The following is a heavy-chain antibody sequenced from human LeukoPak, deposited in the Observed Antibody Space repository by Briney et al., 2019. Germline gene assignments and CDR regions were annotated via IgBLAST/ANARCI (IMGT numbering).Heavy chain of an antibody. CDR3: ARVGFGSSYIDY. D-gene: IGHD6-6*01. J-gene: IGHJ4*02. V-gene: IGHV3-30-3*01. CDR1: GFTFSSYA. Sequence: GGSPRLSCAASGFTFSSYAMHWVRQAPGKGLEWVAVISYDGSNKYYADSVKGRFTISRDNSKNTLYLQMNSLRAEDTAVYYCARVGFGSSYIDYWGQGTLVTVSS. CDR2: ISYDGSNK.